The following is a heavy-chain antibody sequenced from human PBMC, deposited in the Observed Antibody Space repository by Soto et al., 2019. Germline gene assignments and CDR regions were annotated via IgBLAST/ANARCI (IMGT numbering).Heavy chain of an antibody. Sequence: QVQLVESGGGVVQPGRSLRLSCAASGFTFSSYGMHWVRQAPGKGLEWVAVISYDGSNKYYADSVKGRFTISRDNSKNTLYLQMNSLRAEETAVYYCALAVAGTLDYWGQGTLVTVSS. CDR2: ISYDGSNK. V-gene: IGHV3-30*03. CDR1: GFTFSSYG. J-gene: IGHJ4*02. CDR3: ALAVAGTLDY. D-gene: IGHD6-19*01.